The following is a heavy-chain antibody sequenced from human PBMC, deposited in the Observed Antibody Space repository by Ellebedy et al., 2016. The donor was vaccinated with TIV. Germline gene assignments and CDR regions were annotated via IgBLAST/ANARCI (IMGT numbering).Heavy chain of an antibody. CDR3: ARGHAGGQYYYYGMDV. CDR2: FDPEDGET. D-gene: IGHD2-15*01. Sequence: ASVKVSCXVSGYTLTELSMHWVRQAPGKGLEWMGGFDPEDGETIYAQKFQGRVTMTEDTSTDTAYMELSSLRSEDTAAYYCARGHAGGQYYYYGMDVWGQGTTVTVSS. V-gene: IGHV1-24*01. CDR1: GYTLTELS. J-gene: IGHJ6*02.